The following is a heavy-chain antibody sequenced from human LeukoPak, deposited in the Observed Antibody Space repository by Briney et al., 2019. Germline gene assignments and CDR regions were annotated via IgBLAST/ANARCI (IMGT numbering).Heavy chain of an antibody. D-gene: IGHD3-22*01. CDR1: AFKFSSYA. CDR2: ISYDGSNK. J-gene: IGHJ4*02. CDR3: AREFGGLQSWYYYDSSGYHFFDY. V-gene: IGHV3-30*04. Sequence: QAGGSLRLSCAASAFKFSSYAMNWVRQAPGKGLEWVAVISYDGSNKYYADSVKGRFTISRDNSKNTLYLQMNSLRAEDTAVYYCAREFGGLQSWYYYDSSGYHFFDYWGQGTLVTVSS.